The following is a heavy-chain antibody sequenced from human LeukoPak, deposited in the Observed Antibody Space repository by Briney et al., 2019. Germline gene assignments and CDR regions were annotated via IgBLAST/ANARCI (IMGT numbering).Heavy chain of an antibody. CDR1: GFTFSSFA. CDR3: ARGAYYYED. D-gene: IGHD3-22*01. V-gene: IGHV3-23*01. J-gene: IGHJ4*02. Sequence: GGSLRLSCAASGFTFSSFALSWVRQAPGKGLEWVSSISGSGDSTYYMESVKGRFTISRDNSENTLYLQMNSLRAEDTAVYYCARGAYYYEDWGQGTLVTVSS. CDR2: ISGSGDST.